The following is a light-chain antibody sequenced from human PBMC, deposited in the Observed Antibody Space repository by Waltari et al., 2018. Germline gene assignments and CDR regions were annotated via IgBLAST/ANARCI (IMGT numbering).Light chain of an antibody. CDR1: QSVSSY. CDR3: QQYTNWPLT. Sequence: EIVLTQSPATLSLSPGERATLSCRASQSVSSYLAWYQQKPGQAPRLLIYDASTRATGIPVRFSGSGSGTYFTLTISSLQSEDFAVYYCQQYTNWPLTFGGGTKVEI. CDR2: DAS. V-gene: IGKV3-11*01. J-gene: IGKJ4*01.